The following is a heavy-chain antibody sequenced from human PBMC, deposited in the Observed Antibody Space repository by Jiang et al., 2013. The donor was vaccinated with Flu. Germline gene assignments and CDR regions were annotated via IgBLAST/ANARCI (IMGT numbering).Heavy chain of an antibody. CDR2: IRYDGSKE. Sequence: TFSNYDMTWVRQAPGKGLEWVAFIRYDGSKEYYADSVKGRFTISRDNSKNTLYLQVNSLRAEDTAVYYCVKEMGLLYTDLDYWGQGTLVTVSS. J-gene: IGHJ4*02. D-gene: IGHD3-10*01. CDR1: TFSNYD. CDR3: VKEMGLLYTDLDY. V-gene: IGHV3-30*02.